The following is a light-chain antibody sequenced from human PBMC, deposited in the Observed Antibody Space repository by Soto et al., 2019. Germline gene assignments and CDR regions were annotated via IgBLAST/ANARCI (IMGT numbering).Light chain of an antibody. CDR3: QQYNNWPRT. Sequence: EVVMTQSPATLSVSPGEGVTLSCRASQSIRSHLAWYQQRPGQSPRLLIYGASTRATGIPARFSGSGSGTEFTLTISSLQSEDFAVYYCQQYNNWPRTFGQGTKVDIK. J-gene: IGKJ1*01. CDR1: QSIRSH. CDR2: GAS. V-gene: IGKV3-15*01.